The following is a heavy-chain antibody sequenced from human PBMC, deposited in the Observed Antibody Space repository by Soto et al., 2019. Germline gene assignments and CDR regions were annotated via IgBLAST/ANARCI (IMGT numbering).Heavy chain of an antibody. CDR3: AQRREYNANWNEGWFDP. D-gene: IGHD1-1*01. Sequence: QITLKESGPTLVIPTQTLTLTCTFSGFSLSRSGVGVGWFSQPPGKAPEWLALIYWNDDKRYSPSLKSRLTITKDTSKNQVLLTLTNMDPVDTSTYYCAQRREYNANWNEGWFDPWGQGTLVTVSS. J-gene: IGHJ5*02. CDR1: GFSLSRSGVG. V-gene: IGHV2-5*01. CDR2: IYWNDDK.